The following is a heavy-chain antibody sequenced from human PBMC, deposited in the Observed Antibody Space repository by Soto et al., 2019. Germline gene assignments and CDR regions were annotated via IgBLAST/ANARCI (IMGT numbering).Heavy chain of an antibody. CDR2: ISYDGSNK. D-gene: IGHD3-22*01. CDR3: AKVPRIGYYLDYYFDY. V-gene: IGHV3-30*18. CDR1: GFTFSSYG. J-gene: IGHJ4*02. Sequence: QVQLVESGGGVVQPGRSLRLSCAASGFTFSSYGMHWVRQAPGKGLEWVALISYDGSNKYYADSVKGRFTISRDNSKNXLYLQMNSLRAEDTAVYYCAKVPRIGYYLDYYFDYWGQGTLVTVSS.